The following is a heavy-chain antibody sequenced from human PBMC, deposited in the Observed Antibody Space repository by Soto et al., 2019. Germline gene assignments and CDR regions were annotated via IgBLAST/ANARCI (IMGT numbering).Heavy chain of an antibody. J-gene: IGHJ5*01. CDR1: GYPFTNYY. CDR3: ARDTNTIRFYDTSGYLNWFDS. CDR2: INPSGVGT. V-gene: IGHV1-46*03. D-gene: IGHD3-22*01. Sequence: ASVKVSCKPSGYPFTNYYVHWVRQAPGQGLEWMGIINPSGVGTSYAQKFQGRVTMTTDTSTSTVYMELSSLRSEDTAVYYCARDTNTIRFYDTSGYLNWFDSLG.